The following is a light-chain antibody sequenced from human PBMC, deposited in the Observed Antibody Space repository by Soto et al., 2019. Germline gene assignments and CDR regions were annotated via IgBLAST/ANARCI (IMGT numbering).Light chain of an antibody. CDR2: GAS. Sequence: VLTQSPGTLSLSPGERATLSCRASQSVTTQLAWYQQKPGQAPRLIIHGASSRATGVPDRITGSGSGTDFTLSISRLDPEDFAVYYCQQYGGSTRTFGQGTKVDIK. CDR3: QQYGGSTRT. V-gene: IGKV3-20*01. J-gene: IGKJ1*01. CDR1: QSVTTQ.